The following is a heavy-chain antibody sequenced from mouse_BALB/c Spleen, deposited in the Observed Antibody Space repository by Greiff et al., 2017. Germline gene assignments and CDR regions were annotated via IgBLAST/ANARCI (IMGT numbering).Heavy chain of an antibody. CDR3: ARWGYDYDVAY. Sequence: VQLQQSGPELVKPGASVKISCKASGYSFTGYFMNWVMQSHGKSLEWIGRINPYNGDTFYNQKFKGKATLTVDKSSSTAHMELRSLASEDSAVYYCARWGYDYDVAYWGQGTLVTVSA. D-gene: IGHD2-4*01. CDR2: INPYNGDT. V-gene: IGHV1-20*02. CDR1: GYSFTGYF. J-gene: IGHJ3*01.